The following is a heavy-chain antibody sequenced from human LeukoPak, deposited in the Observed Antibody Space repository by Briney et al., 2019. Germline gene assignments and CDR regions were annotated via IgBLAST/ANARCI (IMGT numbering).Heavy chain of an antibody. CDR1: GGSISSYY. CDR3: ARSSSSYDYGDYVSTPYFDY. CDR2: IYYSGST. V-gene: IGHV4-59*01. J-gene: IGHJ4*02. Sequence: SETLSLTCTVSGGSISSYYWSWIRQPPGKGLEWIGYIYYSGSTNYNPSLKSRVTISVDTSKNQFSLKLSSVTAADTAVYYCARSSSSYDYGDYVSTPYFDYWGQGTLVTVSS. D-gene: IGHD4-17*01.